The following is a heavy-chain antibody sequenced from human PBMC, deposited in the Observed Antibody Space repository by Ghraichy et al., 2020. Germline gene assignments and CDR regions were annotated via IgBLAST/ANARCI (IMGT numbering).Heavy chain of an antibody. CDR2: ISYSGST. J-gene: IGHJ4*02. D-gene: IGHD6-6*01. V-gene: IGHV4-61*01. Sequence: SETLSLTCTVSSGSVSSGNYYWSWIRQPPGKGLEWIAYISYSGSTYYNPSLKSRVTISVDTSKNQFSLNLRSVTAADTAVYYCARDSSSIAAHWGQGTLVTASS. CDR3: ARDSSSIAAH. CDR1: SGSVSSGNYY.